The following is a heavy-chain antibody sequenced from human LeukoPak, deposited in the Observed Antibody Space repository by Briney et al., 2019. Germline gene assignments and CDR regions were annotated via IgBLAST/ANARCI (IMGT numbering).Heavy chain of an antibody. V-gene: IGHV1-18*01. J-gene: IGHJ4*02. CDR2: ISAYNGNT. D-gene: IGHD5-18*01. Sequence: ASVKLSCKASGYTFTSYGISSVRQSPGQGLEGRGWISAYNGNTNYAQKLQGRVTMTTDTSTSTAYMELRSLRSDDTAVYYCARDSSAIQLWLDFDYWGQGALVTVSS. CDR1: GYTFTSYG. CDR3: ARDSSAIQLWLDFDY.